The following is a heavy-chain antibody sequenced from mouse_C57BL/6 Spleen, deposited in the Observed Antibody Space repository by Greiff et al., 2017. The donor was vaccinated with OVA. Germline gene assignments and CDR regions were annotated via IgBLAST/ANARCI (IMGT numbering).Heavy chain of an antibody. CDR2: ISYSGST. J-gene: IGHJ4*01. CDR3: ARAPYSHAMDY. CDR1: GYSITSGYD. V-gene: IGHV3-1*01. D-gene: IGHD2-12*01. Sequence: VMLVESGPGMVKPSQSLSLTCTVTGYSITSGYDWHWIRHFPGNKLEWMGYISYSGSTNYNPSLKSRISITHDTSKNHFFLKLNSVTTEDTATYYCARAPYSHAMDYWGQGTSVTVSP.